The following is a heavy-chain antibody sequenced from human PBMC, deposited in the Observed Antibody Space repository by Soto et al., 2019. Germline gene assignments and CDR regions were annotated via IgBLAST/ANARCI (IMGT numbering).Heavy chain of an antibody. CDR2: INPFDGSR. CDR1: GYIFTSYY. D-gene: IGHD3-10*01. CDR3: PRVDPGETSPFDH. V-gene: IGHV1-46*03. J-gene: IGHJ4*02. Sequence: QVELVQSGAEVKKPGASVKVSCKASGYIFTSYYLHWVRQAPGQGLEWMGWINPFDGSRMFAQSFQGRVTFTRDTSTSTAYMELSGLRSDDTAVYYCPRVDPGETSPFDHWGQGTLVTVSS.